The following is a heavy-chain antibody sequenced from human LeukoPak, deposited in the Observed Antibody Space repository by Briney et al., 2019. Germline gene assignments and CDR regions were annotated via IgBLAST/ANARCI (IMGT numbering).Heavy chain of an antibody. V-gene: IGHV4-34*01. CDR1: GGSFSGYY. D-gene: IGHD1-26*01. CDR2: INHSGTT. CDR3: AREGGMLPYHMDV. J-gene: IGHJ6*03. Sequence: SETLSLTCAVYGGSFSGYYWSWIRQPPGKGLEWIGEINHSGTTNYKPSLKSRVTISVDTSKNQFSLKLSSVTAADTAVYYCAREGGMLPYHMDVWGKGTTVTVFS.